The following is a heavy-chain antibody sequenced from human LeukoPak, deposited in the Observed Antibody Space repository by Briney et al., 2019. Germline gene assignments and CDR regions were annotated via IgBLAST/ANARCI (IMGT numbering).Heavy chain of an antibody. D-gene: IGHD5-12*01. J-gene: IGHJ3*02. CDR3: AITGYDYDAFDI. V-gene: IGHV1-18*01. Sequence: ASVKVSCKASGYTFTSYGISWVRQAPGQGLEWMGWISAYNGNTNYAQKLQGRVTMTTDTSTSTAYMELRSLRSDDTAVYCCAITGYDYDAFDIWGQGTMVTVSS. CDR2: ISAYNGNT. CDR1: GYTFTSYG.